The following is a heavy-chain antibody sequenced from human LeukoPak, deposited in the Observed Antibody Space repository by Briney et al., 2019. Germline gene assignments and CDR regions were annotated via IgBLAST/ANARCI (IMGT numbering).Heavy chain of an antibody. V-gene: IGHV4-34*01. D-gene: IGHD6-13*01. CDR2: INHSGST. CDR1: GGSFSGYY. Sequence: SETLSLTCAVYGGSFSGYYWSWIRQPPGKGLEWIGEINHSGSTNYNPSLKSRVTISVDTSKDQFSLKLSSVTAADTAVYYCARVVGYSSSWSASYYYYYYMDVWGKGTTVTVSS. J-gene: IGHJ6*03. CDR3: ARVVGYSSSWSASYYYYYYMDV.